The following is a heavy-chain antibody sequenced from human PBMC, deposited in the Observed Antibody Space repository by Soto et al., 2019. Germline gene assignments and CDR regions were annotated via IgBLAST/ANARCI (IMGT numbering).Heavy chain of an antibody. J-gene: IGHJ4*02. Sequence: ETLSLTCTVSGDPITSYFWTWLRQPAGKGLEWIGHVFPGGPTSHNSSLKSRVSMSVDTSKNQLSLTLTSVTAADTAVYYFARTLSGFTYGSRQFYFDYWGRGTLVTVS. V-gene: IGHV4-4*07. CDR2: VFPGGPT. D-gene: IGHD3-10*01. CDR1: GDPITSYF. CDR3: ARTLSGFTYGSRQFYFDY.